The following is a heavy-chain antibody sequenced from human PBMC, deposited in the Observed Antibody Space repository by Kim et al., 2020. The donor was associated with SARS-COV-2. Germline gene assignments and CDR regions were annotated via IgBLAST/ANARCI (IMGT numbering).Heavy chain of an antibody. CDR3: ARLDRGAAAGTLPPKFDP. Sequence: GESLKISCKGSGYSFTSYWIGWVRQMPGKGLEWMGIIYPGDSDTRYSPSFQGQVTISADKSISTAYLQWSSLKASDTAMYYCARLDRGAAAGTLPPKFDPWGQGTLVTVSS. D-gene: IGHD6-13*01. CDR2: IYPGDSDT. J-gene: IGHJ5*02. V-gene: IGHV5-51*01. CDR1: GYSFTSYW.